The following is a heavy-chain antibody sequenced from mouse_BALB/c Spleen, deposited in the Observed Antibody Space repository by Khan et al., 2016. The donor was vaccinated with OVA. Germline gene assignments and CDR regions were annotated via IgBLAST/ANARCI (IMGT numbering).Heavy chain of an antibody. CDR1: GYTFTNYT. Sequence: QVQLQQSGAELARPGASVKMSCKASGYTFTNYTIHWIKLRPGQGLEWIGFINPSNGYTNYNQKFKDKATLTAAKSSTTVYMQLSSLKSDDSAVYNCVRDGAYHRNDGWVPYWGQGTLVTVSA. V-gene: IGHV1-4*01. D-gene: IGHD2-14*01. J-gene: IGHJ3*01. CDR2: INPSNGYT. CDR3: VRDGAYHRNDGWVPY.